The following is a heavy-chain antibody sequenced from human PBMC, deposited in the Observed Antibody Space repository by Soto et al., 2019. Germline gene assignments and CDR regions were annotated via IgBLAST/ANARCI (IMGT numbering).Heavy chain of an antibody. CDR2: IYYSGST. D-gene: IGHD1-26*01. CDR1: GGSFSSGSYY. Sequence: TLSLTCTVSGGSFSSGSYYCSWIRQPPGNGLEWIGYIYYSGSTNYNPSLKSRVTISVDTSKNQFSLKLSSVTAADTAVYYCARGGAPGVWYSGGGAVHFDSWGQGTLVTVSS. V-gene: IGHV4-61*01. CDR3: ARGGAPGVWYSGGGAVHFDS. J-gene: IGHJ4*02.